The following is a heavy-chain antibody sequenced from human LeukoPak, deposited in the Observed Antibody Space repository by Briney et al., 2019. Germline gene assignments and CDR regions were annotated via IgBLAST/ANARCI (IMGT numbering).Heavy chain of an antibody. CDR3: ARAGDYGDYVFN. V-gene: IGHV1-8*01. J-gene: IGHJ4*02. CDR1: GYTFTSYD. D-gene: IGHD4-17*01. CDR2: MNPNSGNT. Sequence: ASVKVSCKASGYTFTSYDINWVRQATGRGLEWMGWMNPNSGNTGYAQKFQGRVTMTRNTSISTAYMELSSLRSEDTAVYYCARAGDYGDYVFNWGQGTLVTVSS.